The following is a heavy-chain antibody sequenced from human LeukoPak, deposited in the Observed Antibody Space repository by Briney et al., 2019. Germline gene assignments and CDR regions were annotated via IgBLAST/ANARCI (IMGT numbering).Heavy chain of an antibody. V-gene: IGHV3-74*01. CDR1: GVTRSSYW. CDR3: PSVNVPDTDY. Sequence: GGSLCLSCAVSGVTRSSYWWKRVRQAPGKGLVWVSRINSDGSNPYFAGRVTSPFTISRNQAKNTLYLQMNSLRAEDTSVYYCPSVNVPDTDYWGQGTLVTVSS. J-gene: IGHJ4*02. CDR2: INSDGSNP. D-gene: IGHD2/OR15-2a*01.